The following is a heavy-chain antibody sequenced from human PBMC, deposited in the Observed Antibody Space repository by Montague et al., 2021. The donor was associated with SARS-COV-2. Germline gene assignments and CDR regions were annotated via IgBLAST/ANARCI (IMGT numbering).Heavy chain of an antibody. CDR3: AHRLSSWNYAYFQH. CDR1: RFSLSTSGVG. Sequence: PALVKPTQTLTLTCTFSRFSLSTSGVGVGWIRQPPGKALEWLALIYWDDDKRYSPSLKSRLTITKDTSKNQVVLTMTNMDPVDTATCYCAHRLSSWNYAYFQHWGQGTLVTVSS. D-gene: IGHD1-7*01. J-gene: IGHJ1*01. CDR2: IYWDDDK. V-gene: IGHV2-5*02.